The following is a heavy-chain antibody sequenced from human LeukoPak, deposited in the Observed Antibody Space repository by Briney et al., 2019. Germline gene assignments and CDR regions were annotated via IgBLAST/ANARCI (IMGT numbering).Heavy chain of an antibody. D-gene: IGHD6-13*01. CDR3: ARRPSRNCSYYYMDV. CDR2: INHSGST. J-gene: IGHJ6*03. V-gene: IGHV4-34*01. Sequence: SETLSLTCAVYGGSLSGYYWRGIRQPTGKRREWSGDINHSGSTNYNPSLKSRVTISVDTSKNQFSLKLSSVTAADTAVYYCARRPSRNCSYYYMDVWGKGTTVTVSS. CDR1: GGSLSGYY.